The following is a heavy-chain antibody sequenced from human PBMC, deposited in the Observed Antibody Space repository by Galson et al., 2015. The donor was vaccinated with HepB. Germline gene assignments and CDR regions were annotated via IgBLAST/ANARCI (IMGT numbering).Heavy chain of an antibody. CDR3: ARGTMVRGVIIQLGDY. Sequence: SLRLSCAASGFTFSSYGMHWVRQAPGKGLEWVAVIWYDGSNKYYADSVKGRFTISRDNSKNTLYLQMNSLRAEDTAVYYCARGTMVRGVIIQLGDYWGQGTLVTVSS. CDR1: GFTFSSYG. D-gene: IGHD3-10*01. J-gene: IGHJ4*02. CDR2: IWYDGSNK. V-gene: IGHV3-33*08.